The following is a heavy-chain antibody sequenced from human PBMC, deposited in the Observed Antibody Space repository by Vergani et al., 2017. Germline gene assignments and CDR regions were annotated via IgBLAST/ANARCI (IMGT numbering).Heavy chain of an antibody. V-gene: IGHV3-53*04. D-gene: IGHD5-12*01. J-gene: IGHJ6*02. CDR3: ARDREDIVATTTYYYYYYGMDV. Sequence: EVQLVESGGGLVQPGGSLRLSCAASGFTVSSNYMSWVRQAPGKGLEWVSVIYSGSSTYYADSVKGRFTISRHNSKNTLYLQMNRLRAEDTAVYYCARDREDIVATTTYYYYYYGMDVWGQGTTVTVSS. CDR1: GFTVSSNY. CDR2: IYSGSST.